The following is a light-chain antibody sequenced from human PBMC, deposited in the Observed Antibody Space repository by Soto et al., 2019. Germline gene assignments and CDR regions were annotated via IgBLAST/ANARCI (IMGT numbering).Light chain of an antibody. J-gene: IGKJ2*01. CDR1: QNIHIN. CDR3: QQYEGWPRT. Sequence: IVITQVSNTPPLSPGDTATPPRRSSQNIHINLAWYQQKPGQAPTLLIYGVTARAPGVPARFSGSGSGTDFTLTIRSVQSGDFGVFYCQQYEGWPRTFGLGTKVDIK. CDR2: GVT. V-gene: IGKV3-15*01.